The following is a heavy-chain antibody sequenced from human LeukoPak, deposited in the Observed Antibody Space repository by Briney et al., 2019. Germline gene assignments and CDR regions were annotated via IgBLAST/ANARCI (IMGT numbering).Heavy chain of an antibody. CDR3: ARGMDTAMATYYFDY. CDR1: GYTFTSYY. V-gene: IGHV1-46*01. CDR2: INPSGGST. D-gene: IGHD5-18*01. J-gene: IGHJ4*02. Sequence: GASVKVSCKASGYTFTSYYMHWARQAPGQGLEWMGIINPSGGSTSYAQKFQGRVTMTRDTSTSTVYMELSSLRSEDTAVYYCARGMDTAMATYYFDYWGQGTLVTVSS.